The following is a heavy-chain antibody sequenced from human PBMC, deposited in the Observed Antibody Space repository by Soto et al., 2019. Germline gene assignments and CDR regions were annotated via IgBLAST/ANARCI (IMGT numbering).Heavy chain of an antibody. CDR3: ARRAGSWYADYYYGMDV. CDR1: GYSFTSYW. CDR2: IYPGDSDT. Sequence: GESLKISCKGSGYSFTSYWIGWVRQMPGKGLEWMGIIYPGDSDTRYSPSFQGQVTISADKSISTAYLQWSSLKASDTAMYFCARRAGSWYADYYYGMDVWGQGTTVTVSS. J-gene: IGHJ6*02. D-gene: IGHD6-13*01. V-gene: IGHV5-51*01.